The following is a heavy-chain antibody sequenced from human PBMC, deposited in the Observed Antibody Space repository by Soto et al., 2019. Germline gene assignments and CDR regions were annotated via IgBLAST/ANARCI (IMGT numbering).Heavy chain of an antibody. J-gene: IGHJ6*02. CDR3: AGDLGYCGGDCYSSYYYYYGMDV. D-gene: IGHD2-21*02. CDR1: GFTFSSYS. CDR2: ISSSSSYI. V-gene: IGHV3-21*01. Sequence: PGGSLRLSCAASGFTFSSYSMNWVRQAPGKGLEWVSSISSSSSYIYYADSVKGRFTISRDNAKNSLYLQMNSLRAEDTAVYYCAGDLGYCGGDCYSSYYYYYGMDVWGQGTTVT.